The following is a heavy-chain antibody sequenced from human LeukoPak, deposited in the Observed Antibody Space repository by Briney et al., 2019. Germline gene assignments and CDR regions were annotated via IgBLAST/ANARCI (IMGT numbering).Heavy chain of an antibody. Sequence: SQTLSLTCTVSGGSISSGDYYWSWIRQPPGKGLEWIGYIYYSGSTYYNPSLKSRVTISVDTSKNQFSLKLTSVTAADTAVYYCARQGYCSSTNCYVDYWGQGTLVTVSS. CDR3: ARQGYCSSTNCYVDY. V-gene: IGHV4-30-4*08. D-gene: IGHD2-2*01. CDR2: IYYSGST. CDR1: GGSISSGDYY. J-gene: IGHJ4*02.